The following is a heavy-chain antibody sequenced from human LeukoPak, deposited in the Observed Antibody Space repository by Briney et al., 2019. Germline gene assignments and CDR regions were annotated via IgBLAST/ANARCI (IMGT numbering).Heavy chain of an antibody. V-gene: IGHV4-34*01. Sequence: SETLSLTCAVYGGSFSGYYWSWIRQPPGKGLEWIGEINHSGSTNYNPSLKSRVTISVDTSKNQFSLKLSSVTAADTAVYYCTRGRWELRFDYWGRGTLVTVSS. D-gene: IGHD2-15*01. CDR2: INHSGST. CDR3: TRGRWELRFDY. CDR1: GGSFSGYY. J-gene: IGHJ4*02.